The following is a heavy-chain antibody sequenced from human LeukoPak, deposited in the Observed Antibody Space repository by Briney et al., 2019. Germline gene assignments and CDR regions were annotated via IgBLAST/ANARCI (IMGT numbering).Heavy chain of an antibody. Sequence: GGSLRLSCAASGFTFSSYWMSWVRQAPGKGLEWVANIKQDGSEKYYVDSVKGRFTISRDNARNSLYLQVNSVRAEDTAVYYCARNQRRLDYWGQGTLVTVSS. CDR3: ARNQRRLDY. J-gene: IGHJ4*02. CDR2: IKQDGSEK. V-gene: IGHV3-7*01. D-gene: IGHD1-14*01. CDR1: GFTFSSYW.